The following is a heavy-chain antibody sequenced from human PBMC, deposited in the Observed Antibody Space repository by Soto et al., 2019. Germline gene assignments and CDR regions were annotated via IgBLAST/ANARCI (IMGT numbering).Heavy chain of an antibody. J-gene: IGHJ5*02. CDR1: GGTFSSYA. Sequence: SVKVSCKASGGTFSSYAISWVRQAPGQGLEWMGGIIPIFGTANYAQKFQGRVTITADESTSTAYMELSSLRSEDTAVYYCACGAARGGHCFDPWGQGTLVTVSS. CDR3: ACGAARGGHCFDP. V-gene: IGHV1-69*13. D-gene: IGHD6-6*01. CDR2: IIPIFGTA.